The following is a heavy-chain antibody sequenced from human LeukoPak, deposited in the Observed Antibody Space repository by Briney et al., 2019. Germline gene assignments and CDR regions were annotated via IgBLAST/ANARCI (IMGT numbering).Heavy chain of an antibody. CDR2: ISYDGINQ. CDR1: GFTFSNYV. J-gene: IGHJ3*02. V-gene: IGHV3-30*01. Sequence: GGSLRLSCAASGFTFSNYVMHWVRQAPGKGLDWMAVISYDGINQYYADSVKGRFTISRDNAKNTLSLQMNSLRGEDTAVYYCAKEGYCTTTKCPRAFDIWGQGTMVTVSS. CDR3: AKEGYCTTTKCPRAFDI. D-gene: IGHD2-2*01.